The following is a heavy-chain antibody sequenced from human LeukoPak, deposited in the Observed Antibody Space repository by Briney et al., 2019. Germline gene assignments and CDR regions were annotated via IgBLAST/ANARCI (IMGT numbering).Heavy chain of an antibody. CDR3: ARGSDFFDY. V-gene: IGHV4-31*11. CDR1: GGSISSADFY. CDR2: IYYSGNA. J-gene: IGHJ4*02. Sequence: SETLSLTCAVSGGSISSADFYWSWIRQHPEKGLEWIGFIYYSGNAYYNPSLKSRVSISIDTSKNQFSLTLNSVTAADTAVYYCARGSDFFDYWGQGTLVTVSS.